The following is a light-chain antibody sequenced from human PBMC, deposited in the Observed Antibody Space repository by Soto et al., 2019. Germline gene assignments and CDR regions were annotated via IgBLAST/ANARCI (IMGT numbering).Light chain of an antibody. CDR3: SSYTGSSTYVV. V-gene: IGLV2-14*01. CDR1: SSDVGGYNY. CDR2: DVS. Sequence: QSALTQPASVSGSHGQSITISCTGTSSDVGGYNYVSWYQQHPGKAPKLMIYDVSNRPSGVSNRFSGSKSANTASLTISGLQAEDEADYYCSSYTGSSTYVVFGGGTKVTVL. J-gene: IGLJ2*01.